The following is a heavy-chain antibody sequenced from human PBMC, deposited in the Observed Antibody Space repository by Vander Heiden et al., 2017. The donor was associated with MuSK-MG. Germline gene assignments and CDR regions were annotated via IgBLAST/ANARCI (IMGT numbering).Heavy chain of an antibody. V-gene: IGHV4-34*01. Sequence: QVQLQQWGAGLLKPSETLSLTCAVSGGSFSGYYWSWIRQPPGKGLAWIGEINHSRSTNYNPSLKSRVTISVDTSKNQFSLKLSSVTAAETAVYYCAREDRTYYDFWSGYEVFDYGGQGTLVTVSS. D-gene: IGHD3-3*01. CDR2: INHSRST. CDR1: GGSFSGYY. CDR3: AREDRTYYDFWSGYEVFDY. J-gene: IGHJ4*02.